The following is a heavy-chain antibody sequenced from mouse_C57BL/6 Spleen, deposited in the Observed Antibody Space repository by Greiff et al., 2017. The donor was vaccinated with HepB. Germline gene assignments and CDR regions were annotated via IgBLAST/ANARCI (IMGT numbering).Heavy chain of an antibody. V-gene: IGHV1-42*01. CDR3: ARGTAQAFAY. J-gene: IGHJ3*01. Sequence: EVKLVESGPELVKPGASVKISCKASGYSFTGYYMNWVKQSPEKSLEWIGEINPSTGGTTYNQKFKAKATLTVDKSSSTAYMQLKSLTSEDSAVYYCARGTAQAFAYWGQGTLVTVSA. CDR1: GYSFTGYY. CDR2: INPSTGGT. D-gene: IGHD3-2*02.